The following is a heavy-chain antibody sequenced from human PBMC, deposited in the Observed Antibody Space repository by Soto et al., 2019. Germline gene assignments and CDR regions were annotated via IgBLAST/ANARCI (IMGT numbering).Heavy chain of an antibody. Sequence: QVQLVQSGAEVREPGASVKVSCKAFGYSFTNNDVSWVRQATGQGLEWMGWMNPGSGDTGYAQKFQGRVTMTRDISIATAYMELSSLRSDDTAIYYCARMETFGSLNWFDPWGQGTLVTVSS. CDR3: ARMETFGSLNWFDP. J-gene: IGHJ5*02. CDR1: GYSFTNND. V-gene: IGHV1-8*01. D-gene: IGHD3-16*01. CDR2: MNPGSGDT.